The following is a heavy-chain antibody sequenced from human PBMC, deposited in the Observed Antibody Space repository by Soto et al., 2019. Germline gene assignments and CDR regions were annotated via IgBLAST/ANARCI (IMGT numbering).Heavy chain of an antibody. J-gene: IGHJ4*02. D-gene: IGHD6-13*01. V-gene: IGHV1-18*04. CDR1: GYTFISYG. Sequence: QVQLVQSGAEVKKPGASVKVSCKASGYTFISYGFSWVRQAPGQGPEWMGWISAYNGNTNYAQKLQGRVTMTTDTSTSTAYMELRSLRSDDTAVYYCARDFSGIAAAGTIDYWGQGTLVTVSS. CDR3: ARDFSGIAAAGTIDY. CDR2: ISAYNGNT.